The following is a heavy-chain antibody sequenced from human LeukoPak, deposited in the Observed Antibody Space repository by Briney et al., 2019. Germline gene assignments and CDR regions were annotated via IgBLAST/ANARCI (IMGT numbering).Heavy chain of an antibody. J-gene: IGHJ4*02. CDR2: MNPNSGNT. Sequence: ASVKVSCKASGYTFTSYDINWVRQATGQGLEWMGWMNPNSGNTGYAQKFQGRVTMTRNTSISTAYMELSSLRSEDTAVYYCARGRGYYDSSGYYPALDYWGQGTLVTVSS. CDR1: GYTFTSYD. CDR3: ARGRGYYDSSGYYPALDY. D-gene: IGHD3-22*01. V-gene: IGHV1-8*01.